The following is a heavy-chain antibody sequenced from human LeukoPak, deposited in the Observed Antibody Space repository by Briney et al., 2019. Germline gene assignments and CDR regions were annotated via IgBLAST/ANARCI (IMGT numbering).Heavy chain of an antibody. CDR1: GFTFSSYG. CDR2: IRYDGSNK. Sequence: GGSLRLPCAASGFTFSSYGMHWVRQAPGKGLEWVAFIRYDGSNKYYADSVKGRFTISRDNSKNTLYLQMNSLRAEDTAVYYCAKLVGATTFNAFDIWGQGTMVTVSS. D-gene: IGHD1-26*01. J-gene: IGHJ3*02. V-gene: IGHV3-30*02. CDR3: AKLVGATTFNAFDI.